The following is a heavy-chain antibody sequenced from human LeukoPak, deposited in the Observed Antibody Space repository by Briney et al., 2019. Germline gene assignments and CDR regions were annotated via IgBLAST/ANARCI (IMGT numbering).Heavy chain of an antibody. V-gene: IGHV4-4*07. J-gene: IGHJ5*02. Sequence: SETLSLTCTVSGGSISSYYWSWIRQPAGKGLEWIGRIYTSGSTNYNPSLKSRVTMSVDTSKNQFSLKLSSVTAADTAVYYCAREQGLRYCSSASCQGWFDPWGQGTLVTVSS. CDR3: AREQGLRYCSSASCQGWFDP. CDR2: IYTSGST. D-gene: IGHD2-2*01. CDR1: GGSISSYY.